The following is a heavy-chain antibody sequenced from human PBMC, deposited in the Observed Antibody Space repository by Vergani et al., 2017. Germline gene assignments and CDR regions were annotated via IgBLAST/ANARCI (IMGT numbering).Heavy chain of an antibody. Sequence: QVQLVESGGGLVKPGGSLRLSCAASGFTFSDYYMSWIRQAPGKGLEWVSYISSSSSYTNYADSVKGRFTISRDNAKNSLYLQMNSLRAEDTAVYYCLAVAGTHTLDYWGQGTLVTVSS. CDR3: LAVAGTHTLDY. CDR2: ISSSSSYT. CDR1: GFTFSDYY. V-gene: IGHV3-11*06. J-gene: IGHJ4*02. D-gene: IGHD6-19*01.